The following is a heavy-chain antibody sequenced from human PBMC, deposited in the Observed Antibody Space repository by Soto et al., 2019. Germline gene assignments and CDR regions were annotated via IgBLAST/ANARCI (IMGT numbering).Heavy chain of an antibody. J-gene: IGHJ4*02. Sequence: EVRLVESGGGLVKPGGSLRLSCVASAFTFSTYSMNWVRQAPGKGLEWVADITTSSSFRIYADSVKGRFTISRDDAKNSLYLQMNSLRVEDTGVYYCARDLGVALATLTLDSWGQGTLVTVSS. CDR2: ITTSSSFR. CDR1: AFTFSTYS. V-gene: IGHV3-21*02. D-gene: IGHD2-15*01. CDR3: ARDLGVALATLTLDS.